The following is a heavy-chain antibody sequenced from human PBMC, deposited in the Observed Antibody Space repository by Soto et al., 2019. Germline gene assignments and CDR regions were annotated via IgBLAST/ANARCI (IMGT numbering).Heavy chain of an antibody. CDR2: IIPIFGTA. CDR3: ARTDLPTAGMDV. Sequence: QVQLVQSGAEVKKPGSSVKVSCTASEGTFSSYAISWVRQAPGQGLEWMGGIIPIFGTANYAQKFQGRVTITADESTSTAYMELSSLRSEDTAVYYCARTDLPTAGMDVWGQGTTVTVSS. J-gene: IGHJ6*02. D-gene: IGHD5-18*01. CDR1: EGTFSSYA. V-gene: IGHV1-69*01.